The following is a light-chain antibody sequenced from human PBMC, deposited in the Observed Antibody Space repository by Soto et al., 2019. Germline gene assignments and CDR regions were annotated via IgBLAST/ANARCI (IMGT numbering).Light chain of an antibody. V-gene: IGLV2-14*01. CDR2: EVS. CDR3: CSYTGNTTPV. Sequence: QSVLTQPASVSGSPGQSITISCTGTSNDVGGYAYDSWYQQYPGKAPKLVISEVSNRPSGVSHRFSGSRSGNTASLTISGLQAEDEADYHCCSYTGNTTPVFGGGTKLTVL. J-gene: IGLJ3*02. CDR1: SNDVGGYAY.